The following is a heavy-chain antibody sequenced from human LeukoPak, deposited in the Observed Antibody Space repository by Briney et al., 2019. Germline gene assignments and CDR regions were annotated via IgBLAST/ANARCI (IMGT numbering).Heavy chain of an antibody. V-gene: IGHV4-59*12. J-gene: IGHJ4*02. CDR2: IYYSGST. CDR1: GGSISSYY. Sequence: SETLSLTCTVSGGSISSYYWSWIRQSPGKGLEWIGYIYYSGSTNYNPSLKSRVTISVDTSKNQFSLKLSSVTAADTAVYYCARKIYDSSGYFDFWSQGALVTVSS. CDR3: ARKIYDSSGYFDF. D-gene: IGHD3-22*01.